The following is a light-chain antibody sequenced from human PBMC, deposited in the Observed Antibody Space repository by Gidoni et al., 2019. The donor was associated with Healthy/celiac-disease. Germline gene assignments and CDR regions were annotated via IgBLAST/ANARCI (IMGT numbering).Light chain of an antibody. CDR3: QQSYSTPLT. J-gene: IGKJ4*01. Sequence: DIHRSKSPSSLSASVGDRVTITCRASQSISSYLNWQQQKPGKAPKLLIYAASSLQSGVPSRFSGSGSGTDFTLTISSLQPEDFATYYCQQSYSTPLTFGGGTKVEIK. CDR2: AAS. CDR1: QSISSY. V-gene: IGKV1-39*01.